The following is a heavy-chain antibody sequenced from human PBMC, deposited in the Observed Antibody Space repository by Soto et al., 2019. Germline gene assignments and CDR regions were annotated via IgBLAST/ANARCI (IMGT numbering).Heavy chain of an antibody. CDR3: AHRRIAAAINAFDI. Sequence: QITLKESGPTLVKPTQTLTLTCTFSGFSLSTSGVGVGWLRQPPGKALEWLALIYWDDDKRSSPSLKSRLTITKDTSKNQVVLTMTNMDPVDTATYYCAHRRIAAAINAFDIWGQGTMVTVSS. V-gene: IGHV2-5*02. CDR2: IYWDDDK. J-gene: IGHJ3*02. D-gene: IGHD6-13*01. CDR1: GFSLSTSGVG.